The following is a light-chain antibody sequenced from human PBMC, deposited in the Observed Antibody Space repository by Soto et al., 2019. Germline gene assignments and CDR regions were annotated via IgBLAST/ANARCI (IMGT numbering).Light chain of an antibody. CDR1: NSDVGGYDR. CDR2: EVY. CDR3: ISYIPSTTTHRV. Sequence: QSVLTQLASVSGSPGQSITISCTGTNSDVGGYDRVSWYQHHPGKAPKLLIFEVYNRPSGISDRFSGSKSGDTASPTISGLXAEDEADYYCISYIPSTTTHRVFGGGTKVTVL. V-gene: IGLV2-14*01. J-gene: IGLJ3*02.